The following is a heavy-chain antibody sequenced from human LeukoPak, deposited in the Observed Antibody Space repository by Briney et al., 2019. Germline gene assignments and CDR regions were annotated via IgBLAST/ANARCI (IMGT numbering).Heavy chain of an antibody. CDR1: GGSFSDYY. CDR3: ATYSTGFDI. J-gene: IGHJ3*02. CDR2: INHRGST. V-gene: IGHV4-34*01. D-gene: IGHD6-19*01. Sequence: SETLSLTCAVYGGSFSDYYWTWIRQPPGKGLEWIGEINHRGSTHYNPSLKSRVTISVDTSKKQFSLKLSSVTAADTAVYYCATYSTGFDIWGRGTVVTVSS.